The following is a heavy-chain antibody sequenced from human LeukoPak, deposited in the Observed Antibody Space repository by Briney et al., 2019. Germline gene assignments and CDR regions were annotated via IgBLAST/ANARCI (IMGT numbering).Heavy chain of an antibody. J-gene: IGHJ4*02. Sequence: ASVKVSCKASGYTFTSYDINWVRQATGQGLEWMGWMSPESGNTGYAQKFQGRVTMTSNTAISTAYMELSSLRSEDTAVYYCVRTPPNWGADYWGQGTLVTVSS. D-gene: IGHD7-27*01. CDR1: GYTFTSYD. V-gene: IGHV1-8*01. CDR2: MSPESGNT. CDR3: VRTPPNWGADY.